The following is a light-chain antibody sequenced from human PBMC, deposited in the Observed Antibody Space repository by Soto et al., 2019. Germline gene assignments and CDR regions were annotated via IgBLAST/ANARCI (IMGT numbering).Light chain of an antibody. CDR3: MQGTHWPPYT. J-gene: IGKJ2*01. V-gene: IGKV2-30*01. CDR2: KVS. CDR1: QSLAYSDGNTY. Sequence: DVVMTQSPLSLHVALGQPASISCRSSQSLAYSDGNTYLNWFQQRPGQSPRRLIYKVSNRDSGVPDRFSGSGSGTDFALKISRVAAQDVGVYYCMQGTHWPPYTFGQGTKLEIK.